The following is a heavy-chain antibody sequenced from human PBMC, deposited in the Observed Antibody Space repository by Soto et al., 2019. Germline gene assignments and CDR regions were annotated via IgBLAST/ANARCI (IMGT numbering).Heavy chain of an antibody. CDR1: GGSFSGYL. CDR3: ARGRQQDY. V-gene: IGHV4-34*02. D-gene: IGHD6-13*01. J-gene: IGHJ4*02. Sequence: QVQLQQWGAGLLKPWETLSLTCAVYGGSFSGYLWSWIRQPPGKGLEWIGEIDHSGITTYNPSLKSRVTLSVDTSKNQFSLKLNSVTAADTAVYYCARGRQQDYWGQGTPVTVSP. CDR2: IDHSGIT.